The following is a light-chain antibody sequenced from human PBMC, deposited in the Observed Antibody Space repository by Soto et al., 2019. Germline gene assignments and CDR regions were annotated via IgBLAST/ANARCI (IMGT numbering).Light chain of an antibody. CDR3: SSYMSNSRDV. Sequence: QSALTQPPSVSGSPGQSVTISCTGTSSDVGKYDRVSWYQQPPGTAPKLIIYEVINRPSGVPARFSGSKSGNTASLTISGLQAENEADYYCSSYMSNSRDVFGAGTKLTVL. V-gene: IGLV2-18*02. CDR1: SSDVGKYDR. CDR2: EVI. J-gene: IGLJ1*01.